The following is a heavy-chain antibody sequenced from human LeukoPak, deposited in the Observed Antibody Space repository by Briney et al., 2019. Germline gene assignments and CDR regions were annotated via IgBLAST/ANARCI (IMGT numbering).Heavy chain of an antibody. CDR1: GYTFTGYY. J-gene: IGHJ4*02. CDR3: ARAHPRQLVPNY. CDR2: INPNSGGT. V-gene: IGHV1-2*02. D-gene: IGHD6-6*01. Sequence: EASVKVSCKASGYTFTGYYMHWVRQAPGQGLEWMGWINPNSGGTNYAQKFQGRVTMTRDTSISAAYMELSRLRSDDTAVYYCARAHPRQLVPNYWGQGTLVTVSS.